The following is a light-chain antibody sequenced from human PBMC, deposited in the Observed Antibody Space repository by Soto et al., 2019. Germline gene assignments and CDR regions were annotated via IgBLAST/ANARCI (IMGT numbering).Light chain of an antibody. V-gene: IGLV2-23*02. Sequence: QSVLTQPASVSGSPGQSITISCTGTSSDVGSYNLVSWYQPHPGKAPKLMIYEVSKRPSGVSNRFSGSKSGNTASLTISGLQAEDEADYYCCSYVGSSSVVFGGGTKVTVL. J-gene: IGLJ2*01. CDR1: SSDVGSYNL. CDR3: CSYVGSSSVV. CDR2: EVS.